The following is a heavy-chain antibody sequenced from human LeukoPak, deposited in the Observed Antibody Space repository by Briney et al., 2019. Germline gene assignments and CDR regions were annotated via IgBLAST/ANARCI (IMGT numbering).Heavy chain of an antibody. D-gene: IGHD3-10*01. CDR3: AHKGRGSGSYTM. V-gene: IGHV2-5*01. J-gene: IGHJ4*02. CDR2: AYWNNDK. CDR1: GFSLSNTGVA. Sequence: SGPTLVNPTQTLTLTCNFSGFSLSNTGVAVGWIRQSPGKALEWLAVAYWNNDKSYSPSLKSRLTITKDTSKNQVVLKMTNVDPVDTATYYCAHKGRGSGSYTMWGQGTLVTVSS.